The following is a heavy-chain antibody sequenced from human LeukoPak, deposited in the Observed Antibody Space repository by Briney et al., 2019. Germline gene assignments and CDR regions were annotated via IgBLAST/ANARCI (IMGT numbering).Heavy chain of an antibody. V-gene: IGHV3-74*01. D-gene: IGHD3-3*01. CDR1: GFTFDDYG. CDR3: ARTASGFYSAN. J-gene: IGHJ4*02. CDR2: INNDGSIT. Sequence: PGGSLRLSCAASGFTFDDYGMSWVRQAPGKGLVWVSRINNDGSITNYAESVKGRFTISRDNAKNTLYLQMNSLRGEDTAVYYCARTASGFYSANWGQGTLVTVSS.